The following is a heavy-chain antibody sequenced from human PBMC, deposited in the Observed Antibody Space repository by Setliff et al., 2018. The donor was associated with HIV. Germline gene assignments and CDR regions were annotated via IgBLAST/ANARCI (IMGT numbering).Heavy chain of an antibody. V-gene: IGHV4-34*01. CDR1: GGSFSDYY. J-gene: IGHJ4*02. CDR2: VNRGRRT. Sequence: SETLSLTCALYGGSFSDYYWSWIRQPPGTGLEWIGEVNRGRRTNYNSSLKSRVTISIDTSRNQFSLTVSSVTAADTAVYYCAREIPYSYGGRGHPLWGQGTQVTVSS. CDR3: AREIPYSYGGRGHPL. D-gene: IGHD3-22*01.